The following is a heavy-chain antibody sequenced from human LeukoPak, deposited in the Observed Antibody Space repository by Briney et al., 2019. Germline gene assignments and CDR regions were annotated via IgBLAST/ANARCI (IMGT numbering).Heavy chain of an antibody. Sequence: GASVKVSCKASGYTFTGYYIHWVRLAPGQGIEWMGWINPNSGDTNYAQRFQGRVTMTRDTSISTAYMELSRLSSDDTAVYYCARDEWFDPWGQGTLVTVSS. CDR2: INPNSGDT. CDR3: ARDEWFDP. J-gene: IGHJ5*02. CDR1: GYTFTGYY. V-gene: IGHV1-2*02.